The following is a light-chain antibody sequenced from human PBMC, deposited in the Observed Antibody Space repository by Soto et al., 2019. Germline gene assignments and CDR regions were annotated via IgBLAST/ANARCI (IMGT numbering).Light chain of an antibody. J-gene: IGKJ1*01. CDR1: PSVSGSN. Sequence: EIVLTQSPGTLSLSPGERATLSCRASPSVSGSNLAWYQQKPGQAPRLVIYGASSRATGIPDRFSGSGSGTDFTLTISRLEPEDFAVYYCQQYRSFGQGPKVEIK. CDR3: QQYRS. V-gene: IGKV3-20*01. CDR2: GAS.